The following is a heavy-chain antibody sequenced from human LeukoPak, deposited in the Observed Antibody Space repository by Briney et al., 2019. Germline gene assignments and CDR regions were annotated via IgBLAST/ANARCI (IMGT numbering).Heavy chain of an antibody. CDR3: ARNLGSGWYGVFDY. D-gene: IGHD6-19*01. V-gene: IGHV4-4*07. J-gene: IGHJ4*02. CDR1: GGSISSYY. CDR2: IYTSGST. Sequence: SETLSLTCTVSGGSISSYYWSWIRQPAGKGLGWIGRIYTSGSTNYNPSLKSRVTMSVDTSKNQFSLKLSSVTAADTAVYYCARNLGSGWYGVFDYWGQGTLVTVSS.